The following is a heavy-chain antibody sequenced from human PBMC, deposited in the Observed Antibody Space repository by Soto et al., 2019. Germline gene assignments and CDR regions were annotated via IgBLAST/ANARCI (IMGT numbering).Heavy chain of an antibody. CDR3: ARGTVVVAATPSEYFQH. Sequence: GASVKVSCKASGYTFTSYYMHWVRQAPGQGLEWMGIINPSGGSTSYAQKLQGRVTMTRDTSTSTVYMELSSLRSEDTAVYYCARGTVVVAATPSEYFQHWGQGTLVTVSS. D-gene: IGHD2-15*01. J-gene: IGHJ1*01. V-gene: IGHV1-46*01. CDR1: GYTFTSYY. CDR2: INPSGGST.